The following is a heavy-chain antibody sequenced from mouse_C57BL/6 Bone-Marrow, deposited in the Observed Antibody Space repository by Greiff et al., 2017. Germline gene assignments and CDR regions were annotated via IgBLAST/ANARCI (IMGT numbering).Heavy chain of an antibody. CDR2: ISSGGSYT. CDR1: GFTFSSYG. CDR3: ARHWGDY. D-gene: IGHD4-1*01. V-gene: IGHV5-6*01. Sequence: EVQVVESGGDLVKPGGSLKLSCAASGFTFSSYGMSWVRQTPDKRLEWVATISSGGSYTYYPDSVKGRFTISRDNAKNTLYLQMSSLKSEDTAMYYCARHWGDYWGQGTTHTVS. J-gene: IGHJ2*01.